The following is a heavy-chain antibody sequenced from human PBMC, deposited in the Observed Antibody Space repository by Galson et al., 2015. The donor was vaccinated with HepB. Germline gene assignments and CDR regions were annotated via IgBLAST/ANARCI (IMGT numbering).Heavy chain of an antibody. Sequence: LSLTCAVYGGSFSGYYWSWIRQPPGKGLEWIGEINHSGSTNYNPSLKSRVTISVDTSKNQFSLKLSSVTAADTAVYYCARWTWWLRAFDYWGQGTLVTVPS. D-gene: IGHD5-12*01. CDR2: INHSGST. CDR3: ARWTWWLRAFDY. CDR1: GGSFSGYY. J-gene: IGHJ4*02. V-gene: IGHV4-34*01.